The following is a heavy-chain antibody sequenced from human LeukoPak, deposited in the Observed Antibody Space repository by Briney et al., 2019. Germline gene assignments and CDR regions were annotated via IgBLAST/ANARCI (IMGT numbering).Heavy chain of an antibody. J-gene: IGHJ3*02. CDR1: GYTFTDYY. V-gene: IGHV1-69-2*01. CDR3: ATAVSGSYRDAFDI. CDR2: GDPEDGET. Sequence: ASVKISCKVSGYTFTDYYMHWVQQAPGKGLEWMGLGDPEDGETIYAEKFQGRVTITADTSTDTAYMELSSLRSEDTAVYYCATAVSGSYRDAFDIWGQGTMVTVSS. D-gene: IGHD1-26*01.